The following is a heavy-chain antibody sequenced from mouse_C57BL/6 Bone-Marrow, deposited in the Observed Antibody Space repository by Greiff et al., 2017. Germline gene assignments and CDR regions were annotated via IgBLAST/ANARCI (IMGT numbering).Heavy chain of an antibody. CDR3: ARGPTAVYFDY. J-gene: IGHJ2*01. CDR1: GFTFSSYA. CDR2: ISDGGSYT. D-gene: IGHD1-2*01. Sequence: EVMLVESGGGLVKPGGSLKLSCAASGFTFSSYAMSWVRQTPEKRLEWVATISDGGSYTYYPANVKGRFTISRDNAKNNLYLQMSHLKSEDTAMYYCARGPTAVYFDYWGQGTTLTVSS. V-gene: IGHV5-4*03.